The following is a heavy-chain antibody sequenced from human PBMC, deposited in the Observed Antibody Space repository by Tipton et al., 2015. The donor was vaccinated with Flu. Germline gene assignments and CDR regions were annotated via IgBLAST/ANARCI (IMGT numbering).Heavy chain of an antibody. Sequence: QLVQSGTEVKKPGESLKISCKGSGYSFTNYWIGWVRQMPGKGLEWMGIIYPGDSDTRYSPSFQGQVTISADKSISTAYLHWNSRKASDTAIYRCARGGIRNDYADYWGPGTLVTVSS. CDR1: GYSFTNYW. CDR2: IYPGDSDT. V-gene: IGHV5-51*01. CDR3: ARGGIRNDYADY. D-gene: IGHD4-17*01. J-gene: IGHJ4*02.